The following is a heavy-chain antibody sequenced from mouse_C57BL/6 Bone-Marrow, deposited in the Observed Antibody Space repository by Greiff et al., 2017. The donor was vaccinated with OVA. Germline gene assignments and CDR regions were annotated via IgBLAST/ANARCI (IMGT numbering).Heavy chain of an antibody. V-gene: IGHV1-42*01. CDR2: INPSTGGT. D-gene: IGHD2-10*01. Sequence: VQLKQSGPELVKPGASVKISCKASGYSFTGYYMNWVKQSPEKSLEWIGEINPSTGGTTYNQKFKAKATLTVDKSSSTAYMQLKSLTSEDSAVYYCANGLLRNYAMDYWGQGTSVTVSS. CDR3: ANGLLRNYAMDY. CDR1: GYSFTGYY. J-gene: IGHJ4*01.